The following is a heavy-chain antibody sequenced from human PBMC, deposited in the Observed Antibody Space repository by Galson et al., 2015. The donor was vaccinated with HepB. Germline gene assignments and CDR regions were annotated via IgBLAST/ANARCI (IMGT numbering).Heavy chain of an antibody. V-gene: IGHV3-15*01. CDR1: GFAFNNAW. CDR2: IKTKTDGRTT. Sequence: SLRLSCAASGFAFNNAWMNWVRQAPGKGLEWVGRIKTKTDGRTTEYAAPVKGTFTSSTDDARNTLYLHMSRVKTDDTGVYYCATDVFFSTFWSWFDPWGQGTRVTVSS. J-gene: IGHJ5*02. CDR3: ATDVFFSTFWSWFDP. D-gene: IGHD2-8*02.